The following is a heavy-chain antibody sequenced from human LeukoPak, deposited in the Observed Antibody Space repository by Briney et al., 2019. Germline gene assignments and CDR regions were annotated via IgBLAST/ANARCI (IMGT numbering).Heavy chain of an antibody. D-gene: IGHD3-22*01. CDR1: GFTFSSYW. V-gene: IGHV3-74*01. CDR2: INSDGSST. CDR3: ARDSDSSGYYSFDY. Sequence: PGGSLRLSCAASGFTFSSYWMHWVRQAPGKGLVWVSRINSDGSSTTYADSVKGRFTISRDNAKNTLYVQMISLRAEDTAVYYCARDSDSSGYYSFDYWGQGILVTLSS. J-gene: IGHJ4*02.